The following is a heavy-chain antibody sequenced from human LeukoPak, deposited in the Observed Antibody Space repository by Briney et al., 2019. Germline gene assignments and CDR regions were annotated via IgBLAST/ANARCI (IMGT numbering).Heavy chain of an antibody. Sequence: GGSLRLSCAVSGFTFSNAWMSWVRRASGKGLEWGGRLQSKTDGGTTDYAAPVKGRFTISRDDSKNTRSLQMNSLTTEDTAVYYCTSMYYDFWSGYHLPDYWGQGTLITVSS. CDR1: GFTFSNAW. CDR2: LQSKTDGGTT. D-gene: IGHD3-3*01. V-gene: IGHV3-15*01. J-gene: IGHJ4*02. CDR3: TSMYYDFWSGYHLPDY.